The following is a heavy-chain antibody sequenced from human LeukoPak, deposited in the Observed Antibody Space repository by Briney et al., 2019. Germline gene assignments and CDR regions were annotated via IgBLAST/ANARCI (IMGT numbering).Heavy chain of an antibody. CDR1: GFTFSDHA. Sequence: GGSLRLSCAASGFTFSDHAMSWVRQTPGKGLEWVASISNGGGATFYGDSVRGRFTVSRDDAKNSLFLQMNGLRSDDTAVYYCTRENYVPDSWGQGTLVTVSS. CDR3: TRENYVPDS. D-gene: IGHD3-10*02. CDR2: ISNGGGAT. J-gene: IGHJ5*02. V-gene: IGHV3-7*03.